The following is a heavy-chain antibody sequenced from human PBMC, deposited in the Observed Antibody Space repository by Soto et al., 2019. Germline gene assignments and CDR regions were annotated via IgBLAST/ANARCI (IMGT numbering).Heavy chain of an antibody. V-gene: IGHV4-59*01. CDR1: GGSISSYY. Sequence: QVQLQESGPGLVKPSETLSLTCTVSGGSISSYYWSWIRQPPGKGLEWIGYIYYSGSTNYNPSLKSRVTISVDTSKNQFSLKLSSVTAADTAVYYCARYCSGGSCSWGQGTLVTVSS. CDR3: ARYCSGGSCS. J-gene: IGHJ4*02. CDR2: IYYSGST. D-gene: IGHD2-15*01.